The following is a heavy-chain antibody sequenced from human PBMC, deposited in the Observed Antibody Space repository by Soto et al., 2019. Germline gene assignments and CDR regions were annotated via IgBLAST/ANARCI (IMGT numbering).Heavy chain of an antibody. V-gene: IGHV5-10-1*01. CDR2: IDPSDSYT. J-gene: IGHJ5*02. CDR1: GYSFTSYW. Sequence: GESLKISCKGSGYSFTSYWISWVRQMPGKGLEWMGRIDPSDSYTNYSPSFQGHVTISADKSISTAYLQWSSLKASDTAMYYCAISEFCSGGSCSGNWFDPLGQGTLGTLSS. CDR3: AISEFCSGGSCSGNWFDP. D-gene: IGHD2-15*01.